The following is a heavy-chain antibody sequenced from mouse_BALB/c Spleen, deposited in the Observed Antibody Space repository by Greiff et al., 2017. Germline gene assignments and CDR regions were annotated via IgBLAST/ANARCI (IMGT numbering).Heavy chain of an antibody. CDR2: ISTYYGDA. D-gene: IGHD1-1*01. Sequence: LQESGAELVRPGVSVKISCKGSGYTFTDYAMHWVKQSHAKSLEWIGVISTYYGDASYNQKFKGKATMTVDKSSSTAYMELARLTSEDSAIYYCARYGSKAMDYWGQGTSVTVSS. CDR3: ARYGSKAMDY. J-gene: IGHJ4*01. CDR1: GYTFTDYA. V-gene: IGHV1S137*01.